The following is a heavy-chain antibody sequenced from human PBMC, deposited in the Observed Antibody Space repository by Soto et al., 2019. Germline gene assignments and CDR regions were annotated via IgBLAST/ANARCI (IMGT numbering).Heavy chain of an antibody. J-gene: IGHJ4*02. CDR2: ISGSGGSR. CDR1: GFTYSPYS. V-gene: IGHV3-48*02. Sequence: EVKLVESGGGSVQRGGSLRLSCVASGFTYSPYSMNWVRQPPGKGLEWVAYISGSGGSRYYADSVSGRFTISRDNAKDSLFLQMNSLRDEDTAIYYCAREQGSSDYWGQGTLVTVSS. D-gene: IGHD1-26*01. CDR3: AREQGSSDY.